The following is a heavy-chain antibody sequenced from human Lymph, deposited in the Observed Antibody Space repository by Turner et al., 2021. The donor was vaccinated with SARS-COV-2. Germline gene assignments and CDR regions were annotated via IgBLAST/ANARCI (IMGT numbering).Heavy chain of an antibody. CDR2: ISYDGRNK. CDR1: GFTLSNYA. V-gene: IGHV3-30*04. CDR3: ASNFWSAYRLDY. Sequence: QVQLVESGGGVVQPGRSLRLSCVASGFTLSNYAMHWVRQAPGKGLEWVAVISYDGRNKYYADSVKGRFTSSRDNSKNTLYLQMNSLRAEDTAVYYCASNFWSAYRLDYWGQGTLVTVSS. J-gene: IGHJ4*02. D-gene: IGHD3-3*01.